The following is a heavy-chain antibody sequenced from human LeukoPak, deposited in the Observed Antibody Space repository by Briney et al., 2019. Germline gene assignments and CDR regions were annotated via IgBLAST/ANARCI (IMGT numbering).Heavy chain of an antibody. V-gene: IGHV3-74*01. J-gene: IGHJ1*01. Sequence: GGSLRPSCAASGFTFSTYWMHWVRQAPGKGLLWVSRINTDGSITNYADSVKGRFTISRDNAKNTLYLQMSSLRSEDTAVYYCARVPPSVGEATSEYFQDWGQGTLVTVSS. D-gene: IGHD1-26*01. CDR3: ARVPPSVGEATSEYFQD. CDR1: GFTFSTYW. CDR2: INTDGSIT.